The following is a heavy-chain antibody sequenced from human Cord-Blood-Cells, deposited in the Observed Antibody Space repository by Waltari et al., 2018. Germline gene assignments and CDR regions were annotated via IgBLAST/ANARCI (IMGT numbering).Heavy chain of an antibody. CDR2: MNREGSST. V-gene: IGHV3-74*01. Sequence: EVQLVESGGGLVQPGGSLRLSCAASGFTFSSYWMHWVRQAPGKGLVGVLRMNREGSSTRYAASVNARFTIPRDNAKNTLFLQMNSLRADDTAVYYCARGDSNYGYYFDYWGQGTLVTVSS. J-gene: IGHJ4*02. CDR3: ARGDSNYGYYFDY. D-gene: IGHD4-4*01. CDR1: GFTFSSYW.